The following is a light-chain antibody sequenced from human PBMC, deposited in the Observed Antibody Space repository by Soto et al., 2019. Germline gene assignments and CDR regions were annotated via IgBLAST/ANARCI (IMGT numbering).Light chain of an antibody. CDR3: QQFGSLGT. J-gene: IGKJ1*01. V-gene: IGKV3-20*01. Sequence: EVVLTQSPGTLSLSPGERATLSCRTSQTVSNSFLAWYQQKPGQAPRLLMFDASNRATDIPDRFSGSGSGTDFTLTIGRLEPEDFAVYYCQQFGSLGTFGQGTKVEIK. CDR2: DAS. CDR1: QTVSNSF.